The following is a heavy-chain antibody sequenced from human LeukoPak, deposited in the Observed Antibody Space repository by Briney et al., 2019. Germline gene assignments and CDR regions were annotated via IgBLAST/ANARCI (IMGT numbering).Heavy chain of an antibody. D-gene: IGHD6-19*01. V-gene: IGHV3-30-3*01. CDR3: AKAAGIAVAGAFSPFDY. Sequence: GGSLRLSCAASGFTFSSYAMHWVRQAPGKGLEWVAVISYDGSNKYYADSVKGRFTISRDNSKNTLYLQMNSLRAEDTAVYYCAKAAGIAVAGAFSPFDYWGQGTLVTVSS. J-gene: IGHJ4*02. CDR2: ISYDGSNK. CDR1: GFTFSSYA.